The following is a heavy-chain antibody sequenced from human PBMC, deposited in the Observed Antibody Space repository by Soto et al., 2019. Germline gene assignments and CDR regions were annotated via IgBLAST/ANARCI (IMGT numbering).Heavy chain of an antibody. D-gene: IGHD4-17*01. V-gene: IGHV3-23*01. Sequence: EVQLLESGGDLVQPGGSLRLSCAASGFSFSDYAMTWVRHAPGRGLQWVSGISRSGEFTYYADSVEGRFTISRDDSQNTLYLQMTCLRAEDTAVYYCANVVRPSTTTTQPSNYWGQGTLVTVSS. CDR3: ANVVRPSTTTTQPSNY. CDR2: ISRSGEFT. CDR1: GFSFSDYA. J-gene: IGHJ4*02.